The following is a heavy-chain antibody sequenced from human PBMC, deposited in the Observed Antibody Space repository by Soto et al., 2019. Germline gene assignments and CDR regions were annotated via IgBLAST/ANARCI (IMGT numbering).Heavy chain of an antibody. CDR1: GFSFSDYA. CDR2: ISESGGST. CDR3: ARTLSGYYLDAFDI. V-gene: IGHV3-23*01. D-gene: IGHD3-22*01. J-gene: IGHJ3*02. Sequence: PGGSLRLSCAASGFSFSDYAMSWVRQAPGKGLEWVSVISESGGSTHYADSVRGRFTVSRDNSKNSLYLQMNSLRAEDTAVYYCARTLSGYYLDAFDIWGQGTMVTVSS.